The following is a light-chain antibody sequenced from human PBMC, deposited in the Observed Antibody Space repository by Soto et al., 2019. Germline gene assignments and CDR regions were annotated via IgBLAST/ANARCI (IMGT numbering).Light chain of an antibody. CDR2: EVN. J-gene: IGLJ1*01. CDR3: CSFTSSNTHV. V-gene: IGLV2-23*02. Sequence: QSALTQPASVSGSPGQSITISCTGTSSDFGNYNLVSWYQQHPGKVPKLILFEVNKRPSGVSGRFSGSKSGNTASLTISGVQAEDEADYYSCSFTSSNTHVFGTGPKLTVL. CDR1: SSDFGNYNL.